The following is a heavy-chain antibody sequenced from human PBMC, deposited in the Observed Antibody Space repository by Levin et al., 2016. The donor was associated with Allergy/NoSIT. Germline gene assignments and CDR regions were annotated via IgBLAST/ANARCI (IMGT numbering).Heavy chain of an antibody. D-gene: IGHD3-3*01. J-gene: IGHJ6*03. CDR1: GFTFSSYA. Sequence: GESLKISCAASGFTFSSYAMHWVRQAPGKGLEWVAVISYDGSNKYYADSVKGRFTISRDNSKNTLYLQMNSLRAEDTAVYYCARPAGYYDFWSGYYTTYYYYYMDVWGKGTTVTVSS. V-gene: IGHV3-30-3*01. CDR2: ISYDGSNK. CDR3: ARPAGYYDFWSGYYTTYYYYYMDV.